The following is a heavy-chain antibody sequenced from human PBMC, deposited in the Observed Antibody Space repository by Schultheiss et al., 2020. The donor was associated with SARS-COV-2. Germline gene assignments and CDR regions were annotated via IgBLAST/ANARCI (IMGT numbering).Heavy chain of an antibody. CDR1: GGSVSSGSYY. Sequence: SETLSLTCTVSGGSVSSGSYYWSWIRQPPGKGLEWIGYIYYSGSTNYNPSLKSRVTISVDTSKNQFSLKLSSVTAADTAVYYCARRYYDIYGGDAFDIWGQGTMVTVSS. V-gene: IGHV4-61*01. CDR3: ARRYYDIYGGDAFDI. CDR2: IYYSGST. D-gene: IGHD3-9*01. J-gene: IGHJ3*02.